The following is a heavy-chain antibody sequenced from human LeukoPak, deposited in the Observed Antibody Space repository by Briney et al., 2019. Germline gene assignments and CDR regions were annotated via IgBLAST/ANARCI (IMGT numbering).Heavy chain of an antibody. Sequence: PGGSLRLSCAASGFTFSNAWMSWVRQAPGKGLEWVGRIKSKTDGGTTDYAAPVKGRFTISRDDSKNTLYLQMNSPKTENTAVYYCITDGGRNEWELLHAFGYWGQGTLVTVSS. CDR3: ITDGGRNEWELLHAFGY. J-gene: IGHJ4*02. CDR1: GFTFSNAW. CDR2: IKSKTDGGTT. D-gene: IGHD1-26*01. V-gene: IGHV3-15*01.